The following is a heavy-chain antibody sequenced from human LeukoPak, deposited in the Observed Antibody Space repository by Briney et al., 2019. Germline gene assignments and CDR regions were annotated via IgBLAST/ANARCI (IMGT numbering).Heavy chain of an antibody. CDR2: IYTSGSA. CDR3: ARTYCGGDCRGYYYHYYMDV. V-gene: IGHV4-61*02. Sequence: SQTLSLICTVSGGSISSGSYYWSWIRQPAGKGLEWIGRIYTSGSAKYNPSLKSRVTISVDTSKKQFSLKLSSVTAADTAVYYCARTYCGGDCRGYYYHYYMDVWGKGTTVTISS. CDR1: GGSISSGSYY. J-gene: IGHJ6*03. D-gene: IGHD2-21*02.